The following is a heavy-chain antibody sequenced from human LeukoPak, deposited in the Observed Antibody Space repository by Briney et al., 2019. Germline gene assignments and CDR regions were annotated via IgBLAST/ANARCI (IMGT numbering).Heavy chain of an antibody. CDR1: GFSFSDDW. Sequence: QTGGSLRLSCTASGFSFSDDWMSWVRQAPGKGLEWVSYISSSGSTIYYADSVKGRFTISRDNAKNSLYLQMNSLRAEDTAVYYCARDREEFDAFDIWGQGTMVTVSS. V-gene: IGHV3-11*01. CDR2: ISSSGSTI. J-gene: IGHJ3*02. D-gene: IGHD1-26*01. CDR3: ARDREEFDAFDI.